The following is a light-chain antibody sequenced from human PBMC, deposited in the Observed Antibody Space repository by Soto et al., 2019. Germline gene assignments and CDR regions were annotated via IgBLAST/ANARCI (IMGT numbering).Light chain of an antibody. CDR3: SSYTSSSTLV. Sequence: QSVLTQPASVSGSPGQSITISCTGTSSDVGGYDSVSWYQQHPGKAPKPMIYDVNNRPSGVSNRFSGSKSGNTASLTISGLQTEDEADYYCSSYTSSSTLVFGGGTKLTVL. V-gene: IGLV2-14*03. CDR2: DVN. CDR1: SSDVGGYDS. J-gene: IGLJ2*01.